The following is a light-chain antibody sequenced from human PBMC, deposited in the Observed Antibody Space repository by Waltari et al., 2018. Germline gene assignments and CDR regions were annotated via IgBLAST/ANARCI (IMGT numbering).Light chain of an antibody. V-gene: IGKV1-6*01. CDR3: LQDYNYPRT. CDR1: QGIRND. CDR2: AAS. J-gene: IGKJ1*01. Sequence: AIQMTQSPSSLSASVGDRVTITCRASQGIRNDLGRYQQKPGKAPKFLNYAASSLQAGVPSRFSGSGSGTDFTLTISSLQPEDFATYYCLQDYNYPRTFGQGTKVDIK.